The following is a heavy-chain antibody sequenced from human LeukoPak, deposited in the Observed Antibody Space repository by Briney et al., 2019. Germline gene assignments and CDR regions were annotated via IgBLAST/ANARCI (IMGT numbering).Heavy chain of an antibody. CDR2: LSAYNGNT. J-gene: IGHJ5*02. Sequence: SGKVSCKPSGYTFTSYGIIWVRQAPGQGLEGMGWLSAYNGNTNYAQKLQGRVTMTTDTSTSTAYMELRSLRSDDTAVYYCARFSSSGWYAENWFDAWGQGTLVTVSS. CDR1: GYTFTSYG. CDR3: ARFSSSGWYAENWFDA. V-gene: IGHV1-18*01. D-gene: IGHD6-19*01.